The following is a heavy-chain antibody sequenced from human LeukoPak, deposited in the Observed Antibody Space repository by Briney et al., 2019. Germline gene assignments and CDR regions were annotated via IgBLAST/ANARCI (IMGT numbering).Heavy chain of an antibody. Sequence: GGSLRLSCAASGFTLSNYWMHWIRQAPGKGLVWVSTVTSDDSSTMYADSVKGRFTISRDKVRNTLYLQMNSLRAEDTAVYFCLRSFENWGQGTLVTVSS. CDR1: GFTLSNYW. J-gene: IGHJ1*01. CDR2: VTSDDSST. D-gene: IGHD2/OR15-2a*01. V-gene: IGHV3-74*03. CDR3: LRSFEN.